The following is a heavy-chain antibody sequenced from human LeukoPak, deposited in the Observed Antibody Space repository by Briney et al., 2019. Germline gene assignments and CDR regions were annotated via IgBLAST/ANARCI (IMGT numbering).Heavy chain of an antibody. D-gene: IGHD6-13*01. CDR3: AREAAAGKGDFDY. CDR1: GFTFSSYG. Sequence: PGGSLRLSCAASGFTFSSYGMHWVRQAPGKGLEWVAVVSYDGSNKYYADSVKGRFTISRDNSKNTLYLQMNSLRSEDTAVYFCAREAAAGKGDFDYWGQGTLVTVSS. J-gene: IGHJ4*02. V-gene: IGHV3-30*03. CDR2: VSYDGSNK.